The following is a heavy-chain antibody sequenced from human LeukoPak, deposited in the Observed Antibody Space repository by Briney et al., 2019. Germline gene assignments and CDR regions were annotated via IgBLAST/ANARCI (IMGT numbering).Heavy chain of an antibody. CDR3: ARDRGWIRDS. CDR1: GFTFRNYN. J-gene: IGHJ4*02. D-gene: IGHD2-2*03. CDR2: TEGTGTII. Sequence: QPGGSLRLSCAASGFTFRNYNMFWARQAPGKGLEWISFTEGTGTIIHYADSVKGRFTTSRDNDKNSLYLQMNSLTVEDTAIYYCARDRGWIRDSWGQGTLVTVSS. V-gene: IGHV3-48*03.